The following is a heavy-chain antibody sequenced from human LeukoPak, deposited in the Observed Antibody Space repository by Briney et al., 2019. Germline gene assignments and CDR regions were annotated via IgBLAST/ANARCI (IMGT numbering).Heavy chain of an antibody. D-gene: IGHD6-19*01. CDR3: AKDWGSGWYATPFDY. CDR1: GFTFDDYA. J-gene: IGHJ4*02. Sequence: GGSLRLSCAASGFTFDDYAMHWVRQAPGKGLEWVSGISWNSGSIGYADSVKGRFTISRDNVKNSLYLQMNSLRAEDTALYYCAKDWGSGWYATPFDYWGQGTLVTVSS. CDR2: ISWNSGSI. V-gene: IGHV3-9*01.